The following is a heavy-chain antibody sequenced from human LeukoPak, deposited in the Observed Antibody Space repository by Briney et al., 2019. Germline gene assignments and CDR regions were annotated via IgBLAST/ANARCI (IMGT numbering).Heavy chain of an antibody. Sequence: SETLSLTCAVYGGSFSGYYWSWVRQPPGKGLEWIGEINHSGSTNYNPSLKSRVTISVDTSKNQFSLKLSSVTAADTAVYYCARGTRYDFWSGYQYYFDYWGQGTLVTVSS. V-gene: IGHV4-34*01. CDR2: INHSGST. D-gene: IGHD3-3*01. J-gene: IGHJ4*02. CDR3: ARGTRYDFWSGYQYYFDY. CDR1: GGSFSGYY.